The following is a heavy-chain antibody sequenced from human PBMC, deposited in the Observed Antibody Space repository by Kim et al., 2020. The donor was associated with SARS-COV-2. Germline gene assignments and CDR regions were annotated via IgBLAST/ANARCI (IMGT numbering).Heavy chain of an antibody. Sequence: GGSLRLSCAASGFTFSSYAMHWVRQAPGKGLEWVAVISYDGSNKYYVDSVKGRFTISRDNSKNTLYLQMNSLRAEDTAVYYCARDYEGSGWYEGIDYWGQGTLVTVSS. CDR3: ARDYEGSGWYEGIDY. D-gene: IGHD6-19*01. CDR2: ISYDGSNK. J-gene: IGHJ4*02. CDR1: GFTFSSYA. V-gene: IGHV3-30*04.